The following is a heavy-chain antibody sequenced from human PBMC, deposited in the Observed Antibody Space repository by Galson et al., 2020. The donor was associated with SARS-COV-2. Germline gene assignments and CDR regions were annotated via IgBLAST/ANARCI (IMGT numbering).Heavy chain of an antibody. V-gene: IGHV4-39*01. D-gene: IGHD3-3*01. Sequence: SETLSLTCNVSGGSISTRSYNWGWIRQPPGKGLEWITSVLYTGSTSYNPYLQSRVTISVDPSKNKFALKVTYVTAADTAVYFCVRGGDTVAWFYGGQGALVTVSS. CDR2: VLYTGST. CDR1: GGSISTRSYN. J-gene: IGHJ4*02. CDR3: VRGGDTVAWFY.